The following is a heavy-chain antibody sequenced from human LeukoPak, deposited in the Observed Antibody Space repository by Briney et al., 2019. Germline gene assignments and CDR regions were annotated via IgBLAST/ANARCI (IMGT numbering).Heavy chain of an antibody. J-gene: IGHJ4*02. Sequence: GGSLRLSCAASGFTFSSYWMHWVRQATGKGLVWVSRINSDGSSTSYADSVKGRFTISRDNAKNTLYLQMNSLRAEDTAVYYCARARRFGELDYWGQGTLVTVSS. D-gene: IGHD3-10*01. CDR2: INSDGSST. V-gene: IGHV3-74*01. CDR3: ARARRFGELDY. CDR1: GFTFSSYW.